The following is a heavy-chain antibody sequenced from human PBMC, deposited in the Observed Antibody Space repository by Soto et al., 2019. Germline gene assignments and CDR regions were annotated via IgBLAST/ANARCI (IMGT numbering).Heavy chain of an antibody. Sequence: QITLKESGPTLVKPTQTLTLTCTFSGFSLSTRGVSVGWIRQPPGKALEWLALIYWDGFKHYSPSLESRLTIREDTAKNQVVLTMTNMDPVATATYSCAHKGGGDRILDYWGQGTLVTVSS. CDR2: IYWDGFK. V-gene: IGHV2-5*02. CDR1: GFSLSTRGVS. D-gene: IGHD3-16*01. CDR3: AHKGGGDRILDY. J-gene: IGHJ4*02.